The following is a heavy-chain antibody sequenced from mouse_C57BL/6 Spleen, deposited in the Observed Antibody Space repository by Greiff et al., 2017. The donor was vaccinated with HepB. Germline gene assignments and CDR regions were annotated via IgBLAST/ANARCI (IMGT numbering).Heavy chain of an antibody. V-gene: IGHV1-53*01. CDR1: GYTFTSYW. Sequence: QVQLQQPGTELVKPGASVKLSCKASGYTFTSYWMHWVKQRPGQGLEWIGNINPSNGCTNYNEKFKSKATLTVDKSSSTAYMQLSSLTSADSAVDYCARRAIDPLRYFDYWGQGTTLTVSS. CDR2: INPSNGCT. J-gene: IGHJ2*01. D-gene: IGHD1-1*01. CDR3: ARRAIDPLRYFDY.